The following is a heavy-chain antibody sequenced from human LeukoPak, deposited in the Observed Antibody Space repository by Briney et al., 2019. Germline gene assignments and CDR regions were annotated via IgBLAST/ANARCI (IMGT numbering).Heavy chain of an antibody. D-gene: IGHD3-22*01. CDR3: ARYYYDSSGYYWYYFDY. CDR1: GGSISSGSYY. Sequence: SETLSLTCTVSGGSISSGSYYWSWIRQPAGKGLEWIGRIYTSGSTNYNPSLKSRVTISVDTSKDQFSLKLSSVTAADTAVYYCARYYYDSSGYYWYYFDYWGQGTLVTVSS. J-gene: IGHJ4*02. V-gene: IGHV4-61*02. CDR2: IYTSGST.